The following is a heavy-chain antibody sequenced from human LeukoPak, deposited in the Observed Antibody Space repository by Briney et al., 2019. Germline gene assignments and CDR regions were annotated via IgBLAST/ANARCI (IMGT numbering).Heavy chain of an antibody. D-gene: IGHD2-2*01. Sequence: SETLSLTCSVSDGSMGTYCWGWIRQPPGKGLEWIGYIYYSGSTTYNPSLKSRVTVSVDTSKNQFSLKLTSMTAADTAVYYCARGRLGRQHASFFDSWGQGTLVTVSS. CDR1: DGSMGTYC. V-gene: IGHV4-59*08. CDR3: ARGRLGRQHASFFDS. CDR2: IYYSGST. J-gene: IGHJ4*02.